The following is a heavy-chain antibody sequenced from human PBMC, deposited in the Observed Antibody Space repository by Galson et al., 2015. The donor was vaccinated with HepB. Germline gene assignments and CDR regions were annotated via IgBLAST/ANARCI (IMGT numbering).Heavy chain of an antibody. Sequence: SLRLSCAASGFTFSSYAMHWVRQAPGKGLEWVAVISYDGSNKYYADSVKGRFTISRDNSKNTLYLQMNSLRAEDTAVYYCARGDLERDIVVVVNRNLDYWGQGTLVTVSS. CDR1: GFTFSSYA. D-gene: IGHD2-15*01. V-gene: IGHV3-30*04. J-gene: IGHJ4*02. CDR3: ARGDLERDIVVVVNRNLDY. CDR2: ISYDGSNK.